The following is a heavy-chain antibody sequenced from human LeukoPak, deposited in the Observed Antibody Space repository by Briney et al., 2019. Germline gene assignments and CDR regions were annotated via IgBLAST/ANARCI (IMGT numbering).Heavy chain of an antibody. J-gene: IGHJ3*02. V-gene: IGHV1-8*03. CDR3: AALGRYYYDSSGYYWTAFDI. CDR2: MNPNSGNT. Sequence: ASVNVSCKASGYTFTRYDINWVRQATGQGLEWMGWMNPNSGNTGYAQKFQGRVTITRNTSISTAYMELRSLRSDDTAVYYCAALGRYYYDSSGYYWTAFDIWGQGTMVTVSS. CDR1: GYTFTRYD. D-gene: IGHD3-22*01.